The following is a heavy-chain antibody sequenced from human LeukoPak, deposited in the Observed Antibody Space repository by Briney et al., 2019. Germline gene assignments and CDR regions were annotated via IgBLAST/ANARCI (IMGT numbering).Heavy chain of an antibody. CDR3: AKATDYSNYYYYYYMDV. D-gene: IGHD4-11*01. V-gene: IGHV3-23*01. CDR1: GFTFSTYA. CDR2: IIGSGDST. Sequence: GGSLRLSCAASGFTFSTYAMSWVRQAPGKGLEWVSTIIGSGDSTYYADSVKGRFTISRDNSKNTLYLQMNSLRAEDTAVYYCAKATDYSNYYYYYYMDVWGKGTTVTVSS. J-gene: IGHJ6*03.